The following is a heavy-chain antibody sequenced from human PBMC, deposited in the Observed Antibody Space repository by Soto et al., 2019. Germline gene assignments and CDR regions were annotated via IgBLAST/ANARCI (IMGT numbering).Heavy chain of an antibody. V-gene: IGHV1-18*01. Sequence: QVQLVQSGPEVKKPGASVKVSCEASGYTFTTSGISWVRQAPGQGLEWMGWISTYNGDTNSAQKFQGRVTMTADTSAGTVYMELMSRKSDDTAVYYCARQGRWPYYYSGLDVWGQGTTVTVSS. D-gene: IGHD6-13*01. CDR1: GYTFTTSG. CDR3: ARQGRWPYYYSGLDV. J-gene: IGHJ6*02. CDR2: ISTYNGDT.